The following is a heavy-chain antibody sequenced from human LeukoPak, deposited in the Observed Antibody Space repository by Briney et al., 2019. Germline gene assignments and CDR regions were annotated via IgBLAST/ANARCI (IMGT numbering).Heavy chain of an antibody. CDR3: ARSRPAGSYGDFDS. Sequence: SDTLSLTRTVSGGSISGYYWSWIRQPPAKALEEIGLISYSGGTNYNPSLKSRVTISLDTSKIQFSLKLSSVTAADTAVYYCARSRPAGSYGDFDSWGQGTLVTVSS. V-gene: IGHV4-59*08. J-gene: IGHJ4*02. CDR1: GGSISGYY. CDR2: ISYSGGT. D-gene: IGHD3-22*01.